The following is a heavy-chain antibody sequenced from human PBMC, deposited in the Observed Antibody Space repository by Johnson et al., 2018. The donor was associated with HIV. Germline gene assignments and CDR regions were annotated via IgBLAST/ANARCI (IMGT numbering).Heavy chain of an antibody. CDR2: IYRSGTT. CDR1: GFSVSDNY. CDR3: AKIRRAYYEDAFDM. D-gene: IGHD3-22*01. J-gene: IGHJ3*02. V-gene: IGHV3-53*05. Sequence: VQLVETGGGWIQPGRSLRLSCAVTGFSVSDNYMTWVRQAPGRGLEWVSSIYRSGTTYHASSVKGRFTISRDNSKNTVYLQMNRLRPEDTAVYYCAKIRRAYYEDAFDMWGQGTMVTVSS.